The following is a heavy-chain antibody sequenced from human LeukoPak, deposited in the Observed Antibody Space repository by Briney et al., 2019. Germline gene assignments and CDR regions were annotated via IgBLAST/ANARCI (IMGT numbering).Heavy chain of an antibody. CDR2: ISTCNGNT. CDR3: ARVSSGSGSFYYYGMDV. D-gene: IGHD3-10*01. J-gene: IGHJ6*02. V-gene: IGHV1-18*01. Sequence: GASVKVSCKASGYTFTSYGISWVRQAPGQGLEWMGWISTCNGNTNYAQKLQGRVTMTTDTSTSTAYMELRSLRSDDTAVYYCARVSSGSGSFYYYGMDVWGQGTTVTVSS. CDR1: GYTFTSYG.